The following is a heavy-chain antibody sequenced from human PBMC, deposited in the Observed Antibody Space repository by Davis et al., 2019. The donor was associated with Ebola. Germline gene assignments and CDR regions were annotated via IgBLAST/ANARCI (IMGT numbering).Heavy chain of an antibody. CDR3: GRCLRGACDSSGNLGY. CDR2: ISPHNGNT. Sequence: ASVKVSCKASGGTFSNYAIIWVRQAPGQGLEWMGWISPHNGNTNYAQNLQGRVTLTTDTSTSTAYMELRSLRSDDTAVYYCGRCLRGACDSSGNLGYWGQGTLVTVSS. D-gene: IGHD3-22*01. CDR1: GGTFSNYA. J-gene: IGHJ4*02. V-gene: IGHV1-18*01.